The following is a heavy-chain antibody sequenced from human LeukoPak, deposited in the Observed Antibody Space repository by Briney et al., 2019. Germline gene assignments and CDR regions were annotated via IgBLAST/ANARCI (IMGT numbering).Heavy chain of an antibody. J-gene: IGHJ5*02. V-gene: IGHV1-24*01. CDR1: GYTLTELS. CDR2: FDPEDGET. CDR3: ATWGYDILTGINWFDP. Sequence: ASVKVSCKVSGYTLTELSMHWVRQAPGKGLEWMGGFDPEDGETIYAQKFQGRVTMTEDTSTDTAYMELSSLRSEDTAVYYCATWGYDILTGINWFDPRGQGTLVTVSS. D-gene: IGHD3-9*01.